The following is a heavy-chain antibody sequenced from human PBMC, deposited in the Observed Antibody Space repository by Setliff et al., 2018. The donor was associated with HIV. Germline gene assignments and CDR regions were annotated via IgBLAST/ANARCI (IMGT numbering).Heavy chain of an antibody. CDR1: GGSFSGYY. CDR3: AREKRSGFSSGWTNWFDP. J-gene: IGHJ5*02. V-gene: IGHV4-34*01. Sequence: SETLSLTCAVYGGSFSGYYWNWIRQPPGKGLEWIGEINHSGSTNYNPSLKSRVSISVDTSKNQFSLKLSSVTAADTAVYYCAREKRSGFSSGWTNWFDPWGQGTLVTVSS. CDR2: INHSGST. D-gene: IGHD6-19*01.